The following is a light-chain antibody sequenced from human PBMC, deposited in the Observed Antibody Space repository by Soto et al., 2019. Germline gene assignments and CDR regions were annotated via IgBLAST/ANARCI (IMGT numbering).Light chain of an antibody. CDR3: QQYGISPWT. V-gene: IGKV3-20*01. CDR2: GAS. CDR1: QSVSSSF. Sequence: EIVLTQSPGTLSLSPGERATLSCRASQSVSSSFLAWYQQKPGQAPRLLIYGASSRATGIPDRFSGSGSGTDFTLTFSRLEPEDFAVYYGQQYGISPWTFGQGTKVEIK. J-gene: IGKJ1*01.